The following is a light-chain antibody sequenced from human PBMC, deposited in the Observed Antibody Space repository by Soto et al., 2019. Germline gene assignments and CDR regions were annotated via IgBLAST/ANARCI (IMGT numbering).Light chain of an antibody. J-gene: IGKJ1*01. CDR3: QKSYSTPRT. Sequence: DNQTTQSPPSPSASVGDKVTITSPASQSISSYLNWYQQKPGKAPKLLIYAASSLQSGVPSRFSGSGSGTDFTLTISSLQPEDFATYYCQKSYSTPRTFGQGTKVDIK. CDR2: AAS. V-gene: IGKV1-39*01. CDR1: QSISSY.